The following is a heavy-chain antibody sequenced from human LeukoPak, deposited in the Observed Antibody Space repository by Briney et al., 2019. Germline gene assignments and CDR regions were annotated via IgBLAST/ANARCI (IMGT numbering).Heavy chain of an antibody. CDR1: GSTVTELS. J-gene: IGHJ5*02. V-gene: IGHV1-24*01. CDR3: ATPIGSSGNSDWWFDP. Sequence: GASVKLSCKVSGSTVTELSVHWVRQAPGKRLGWRGGFDAEDGETIYAQKSQGRVTMTEDTSTDTAYMELSSLRSEDTAVYHCATPIGSSGNSDWWFDPWGQGTLVTVSS. D-gene: IGHD4-23*01. CDR2: FDAEDGET.